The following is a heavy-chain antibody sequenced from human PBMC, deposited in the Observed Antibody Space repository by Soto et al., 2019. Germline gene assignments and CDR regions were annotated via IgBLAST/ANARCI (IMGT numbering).Heavy chain of an antibody. D-gene: IGHD6-13*01. CDR2: IYYSGST. V-gene: IGHV4-31*03. J-gene: IGHJ5*02. Sequence: TLSLTCTVSGGSISSGGYYWSWIRQHPGKGLEWIGYIYYSGSTYYNPSLKSRVTISVDTSKNQFSLKLSSVTAADTAVYYCARVYSSSWYIDWFDPWGQGTLVTSPQ. CDR1: GGSISSGGYY. CDR3: ARVYSSSWYIDWFDP.